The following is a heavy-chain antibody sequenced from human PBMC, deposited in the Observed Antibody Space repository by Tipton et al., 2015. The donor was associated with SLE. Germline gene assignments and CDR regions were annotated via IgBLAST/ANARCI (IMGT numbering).Heavy chain of an antibody. CDR2: IYTSGST. J-gene: IGHJ4*02. CDR3: AREKNYGVHFDY. CDR1: GGSISSGSYY. Sequence: TLSLTCTVSGGSISSGSYYWSWIRQPAGKGLEWIGYIYTSGSTNYNPSLKSRVTISVDTSKNQFSLKLSSVTAADTAVYYCAREKNYGVHFDYWGQGTLVTASS. D-gene: IGHD4-17*01. V-gene: IGHV4-61*09.